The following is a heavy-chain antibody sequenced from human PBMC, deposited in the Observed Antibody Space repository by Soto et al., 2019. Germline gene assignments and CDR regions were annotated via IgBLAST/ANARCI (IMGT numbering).Heavy chain of an antibody. D-gene: IGHD6-19*01. V-gene: IGHV4-30-2*01. J-gene: IGHJ4*02. CDR2: IYHSGST. CDR3: ARGPLYSSGWAFDY. Sequence: SETRSLTCAVSGGSISGGGYSWSWSRQPPGKGLEWIGYIYHSGSTYYNPSLKSRVTISVDRSKNQFSLKLSSVTAADTAVYYCARGPLYSSGWAFDYWGQGTLVTVSS. CDR1: GGSISGGGYS.